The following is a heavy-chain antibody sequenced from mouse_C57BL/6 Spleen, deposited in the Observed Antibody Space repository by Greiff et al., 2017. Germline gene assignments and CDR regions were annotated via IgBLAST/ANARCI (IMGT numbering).Heavy chain of an antibody. CDR1: GYTFTSYW. Sequence: VQLKQPGAELVKPGASVKLSCKASGYTFTSYWMHWVKQRPGQGLEWIGMIHPNSGSTNYNEKFKSKATLTVDKSSSTAYMQLSSLTSEDSAVYYWARERYYGSSYDYWGQGTTLTVSS. V-gene: IGHV1-64*01. CDR2: IHPNSGST. D-gene: IGHD1-1*01. J-gene: IGHJ2*01. CDR3: ARERYYGSSYDY.